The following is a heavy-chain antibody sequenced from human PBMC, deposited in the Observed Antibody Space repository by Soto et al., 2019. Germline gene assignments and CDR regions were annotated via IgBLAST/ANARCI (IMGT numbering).Heavy chain of an antibody. CDR2: INIYSGDA. CDR1: GYTFTSYG. J-gene: IGHJ4*02. CDR3: ARAXYYYDNSGLAY. Sequence: QVRLEQSGPEVKKTGASVKVSCKASGYTFTSYGISWVRQAPGQGLEWMGWINIYSGDANYAQRFQDRVTMTRDTSTNTVYMEMRSLRSDDTAVYYXARAXYYYDNSGLAYWGQGTLVTVSS. V-gene: IGHV1-18*01. D-gene: IGHD3-22*01.